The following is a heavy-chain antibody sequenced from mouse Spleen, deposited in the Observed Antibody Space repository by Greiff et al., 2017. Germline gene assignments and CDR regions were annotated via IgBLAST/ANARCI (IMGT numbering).Heavy chain of an antibody. Sequence: VQLQQSGPELVKPGASVKISCKASGYSFTGYYMNWVKQSPEKSLEWIGEINPSTGGTTYNQKFKAKATLTVDKSSSTAYMQLKSLTSEDSAVYYCARETTVVARGFAYWGQGTLVTVSA. CDR2: INPSTGGT. V-gene: IGHV1-42*01. CDR3: ARETTVVARGFAY. J-gene: IGHJ3*01. D-gene: IGHD1-1*01. CDR1: GYSFTGYY.